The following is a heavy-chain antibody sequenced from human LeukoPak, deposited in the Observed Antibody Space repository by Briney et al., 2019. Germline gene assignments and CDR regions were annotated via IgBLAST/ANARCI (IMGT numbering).Heavy chain of an antibody. V-gene: IGHV4-34*01. CDR1: GVSFSGYY. CDR2: INHSGST. D-gene: IGHD3-3*01. Sequence: IPSETLSLTCAVYGVSFSGYYWSWIRQPPGKGLEWIGEINHSGSTNYNPSLKSRVTISVDTSKNQFSLKLSSVTAADTAVYYCARGRGSYYDFWSGHHGYYFDYWGQGTLVTVSS. J-gene: IGHJ4*02. CDR3: ARGRGSYYDFWSGHHGYYFDY.